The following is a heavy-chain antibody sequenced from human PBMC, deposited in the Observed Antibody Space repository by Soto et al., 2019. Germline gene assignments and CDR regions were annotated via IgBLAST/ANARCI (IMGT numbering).Heavy chain of an antibody. Sequence: QVQLQESGPGLVKPSQTLSLTCTVSGGSISSGGYYWSWLRQHPGKGLEWIGYLYYSGSTYYNPSLKRRVTISVDTSKNQFSLKLSSVTAADTAVYYCARATMGHEAFDIWGQGTMVTVSS. D-gene: IGHD3-3*01. V-gene: IGHV4-31*03. CDR1: GGSISSGGYY. J-gene: IGHJ3*02. CDR2: LYYSGST. CDR3: ARATMGHEAFDI.